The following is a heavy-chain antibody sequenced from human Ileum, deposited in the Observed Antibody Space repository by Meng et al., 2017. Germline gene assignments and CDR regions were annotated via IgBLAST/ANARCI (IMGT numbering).Heavy chain of an antibody. Sequence: GKLQEAGPGLVQPSQTLSLTCTVSGVSISRGFYHWNWIRQHPGKGLEWIGSIYYSGTIYYNPSLKSRVTISLDTSKNQFSLNLSSVTAADTAVYYCARDRFSSGSSNWFDPWGQGTLVTVSS. CDR1: GVSISRGFYH. J-gene: IGHJ5*02. D-gene: IGHD3-10*01. CDR3: ARDRFSSGSSNWFDP. CDR2: IYYSGTI. V-gene: IGHV4-31*03.